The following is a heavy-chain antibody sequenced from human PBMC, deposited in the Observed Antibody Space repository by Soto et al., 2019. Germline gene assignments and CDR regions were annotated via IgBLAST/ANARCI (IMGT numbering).Heavy chain of an antibody. CDR1: GFTFSSYG. V-gene: IGHV3-30*02. CDR3: ARDPLIRYDFSSGYRHDAFDI. CDR2: IRYDGSNK. J-gene: IGHJ3*02. D-gene: IGHD3-3*01. Sequence: PGGSLRLSCVAAGFTFSSYGMHWVRQAPGKGLEWLAIIRYDGSNKYYGDSVKGRFTISRDNSKNTLYLEMNSLRAEDTAVYYCARDPLIRYDFSSGYRHDAFDIWGQGTMVTVSS.